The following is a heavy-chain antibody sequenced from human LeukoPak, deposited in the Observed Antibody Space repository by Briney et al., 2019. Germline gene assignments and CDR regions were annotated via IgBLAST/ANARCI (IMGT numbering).Heavy chain of an antibody. Sequence: GGSLRLSCAASGFTFSGYYMSWIRQAPGKGLEWVSSISNTGNGTYYADSVKGRFTVSRDNVKDSLYLQMKNLRVDDAAVYYCARDVHAVVVLPAGNFYCHMDVWGTGTTVTVSS. J-gene: IGHJ6*03. V-gene: IGHV3-11*01. CDR1: GFTFSGYY. CDR2: ISNTGNGT. D-gene: IGHD2-2*01. CDR3: ARDVHAVVVLPAGNFYCHMDV.